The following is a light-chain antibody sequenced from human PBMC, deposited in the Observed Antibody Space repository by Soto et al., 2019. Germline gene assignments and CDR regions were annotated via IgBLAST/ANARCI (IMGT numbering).Light chain of an antibody. Sequence: DIQLAQSPSSLSASIGDRVTFSCQASQGMTNYLYWFQQKPGKAPSLLIYDASNLQTGVPSRFSGSGFGTDFNLTISSLQPEDVATYFCQHYDNLSLTFGGGTKVEI. CDR2: DAS. J-gene: IGKJ4*01. CDR1: QGMTNY. CDR3: QHYDNLSLT. V-gene: IGKV1-33*01.